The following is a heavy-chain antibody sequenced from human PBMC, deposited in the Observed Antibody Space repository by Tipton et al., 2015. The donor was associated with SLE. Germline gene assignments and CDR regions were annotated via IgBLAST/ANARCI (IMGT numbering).Heavy chain of an antibody. Sequence: TLSLTCTVSGGSISSHYWSRIRQPPGKGLEWIGYIYYSGSTNYNPSLKSRVTISVDTSKNQFSLKLSSVTAADTAVYYCARVGDFWSGYPFDYWGQGTLVTVSS. V-gene: IGHV4-59*11. J-gene: IGHJ4*02. CDR3: ARVGDFWSGYPFDY. CDR2: IYYSGST. D-gene: IGHD3-3*01. CDR1: GGSISSHY.